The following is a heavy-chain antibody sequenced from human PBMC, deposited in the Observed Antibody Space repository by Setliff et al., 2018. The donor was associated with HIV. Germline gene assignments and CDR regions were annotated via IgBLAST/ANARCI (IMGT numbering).Heavy chain of an antibody. CDR1: GASLTDTNTFYY. CDR3: ARDQYYNFWSGYPYYYYGMDV. J-gene: IGHJ6*02. V-gene: IGHV4-39*07. Sequence: ETLSLTCTVSGASLTDTNTFYYWPWIRQSPGKGLEWVGSFYSSGDTYYNPPLRSRVTIAVDTSKNQFSPKLSSVTAADTAVYYCARDQYYNFWSGYPYYYYGMDVWGQGTTVTVSS. CDR2: FYSSGDT. D-gene: IGHD3-3*01.